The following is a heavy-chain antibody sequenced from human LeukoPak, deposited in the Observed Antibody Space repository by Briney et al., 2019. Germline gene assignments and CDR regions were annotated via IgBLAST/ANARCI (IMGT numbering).Heavy chain of an antibody. V-gene: IGHV7-4-1*02. J-gene: IGHJ4*02. CDR3: ARGGAHIVVVTATLDY. CDR2: INTNTGNP. CDR1: GYTFTSYA. Sequence: EASVKVSCKASGYTFTSYAMNWVRQAPGQGLEWMGWINTNTGNPTYAQGFTGRFVFSLDTSVSTAYLQISSLKAEDTAVYYCARGGAHIVVVTATLDYWGQGTLVTVSS. D-gene: IGHD2-21*02.